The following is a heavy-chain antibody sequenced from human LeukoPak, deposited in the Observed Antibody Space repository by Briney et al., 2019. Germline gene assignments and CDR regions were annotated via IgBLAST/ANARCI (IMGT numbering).Heavy chain of an antibody. CDR3: AREIVSAVAGNFDY. Sequence: GGSLRLSCAASGLNFRSYEMNWVRQAPGKGLEWVSYISNTDETRTYADSVKGRFTISRDNAKNSLHLEMNSLRAEDTAVYYCAREIVSAVAGNFDYWGQGTLVTVSS. CDR2: ISNTDETR. D-gene: IGHD6-19*01. J-gene: IGHJ4*02. V-gene: IGHV3-48*03. CDR1: GLNFRSYE.